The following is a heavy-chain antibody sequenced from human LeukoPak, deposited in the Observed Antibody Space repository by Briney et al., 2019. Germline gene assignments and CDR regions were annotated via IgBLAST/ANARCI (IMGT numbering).Heavy chain of an antibody. CDR3: TTEVGATAKG. Sequence: GGSLSLSCAASGFTVSNAWMIWVRQAPGKGLEWVGRIKTKSEGGTTDCAAPVKGRFTISRDDSKNTLYLQMNSLKSEDTGVYYCTTEVGATAKGWGQGTLVTVSS. D-gene: IGHD1-26*01. V-gene: IGHV3-15*01. CDR2: IKTKSEGGTT. CDR1: GFTVSNAW. J-gene: IGHJ4*02.